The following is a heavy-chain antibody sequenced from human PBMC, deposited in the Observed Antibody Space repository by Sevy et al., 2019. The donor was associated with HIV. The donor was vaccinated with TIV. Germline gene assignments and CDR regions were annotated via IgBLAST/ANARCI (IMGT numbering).Heavy chain of an antibody. Sequence: ASVKVSCKASGGTFSSYAISWVRQAPGQGLEWMGGIIPIFGTANYAQKYQGRVTITADKSTSTAYMELSSLRSEDTAVYYCARARSSGWYSLNYYYYMDVWGKGTTVTVSS. J-gene: IGHJ6*03. CDR2: IIPIFGTA. D-gene: IGHD6-19*01. V-gene: IGHV1-69*06. CDR3: ARARSSGWYSLNYYYYMDV. CDR1: GGTFSSYA.